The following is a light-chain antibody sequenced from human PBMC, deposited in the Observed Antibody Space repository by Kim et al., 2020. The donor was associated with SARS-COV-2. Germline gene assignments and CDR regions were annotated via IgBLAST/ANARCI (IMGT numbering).Light chain of an antibody. J-gene: IGLJ2*01. CDR3: QAWDSSTKVV. Sequence: SYELTQPPSVSVSPGQTASITCSGDKLGDKYACWYQQKPGQSPVLVIYQDSKRPSGIPERFSGPNSGNTATLTISGTQAMDEADYYCQAWDSSTKVVFGG. V-gene: IGLV3-1*01. CDR1: KLGDKY. CDR2: QDS.